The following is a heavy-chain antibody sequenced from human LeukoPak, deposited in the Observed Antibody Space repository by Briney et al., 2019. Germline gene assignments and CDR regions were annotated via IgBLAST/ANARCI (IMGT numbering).Heavy chain of an antibody. J-gene: IGHJ4*02. V-gene: IGHV3-7*04. CDR3: TRVGYIDEGIDY. CDR1: GFPFSSYW. CDR2: IKQDGSKK. D-gene: IGHD5-24*01. Sequence: GGSLRLSCVASGFPFSSYWMTWVRQAPGKGREWVANIKQDGSKKSYVDSVKGRFTTSRDNAKNSLYLQMNSLRAEDTAIYYCTRVGYIDEGIDYWGQGTLVTVSS.